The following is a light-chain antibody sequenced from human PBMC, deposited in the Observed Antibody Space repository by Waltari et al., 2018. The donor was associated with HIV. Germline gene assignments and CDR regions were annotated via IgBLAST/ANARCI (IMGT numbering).Light chain of an antibody. V-gene: IGLV1-40*01. J-gene: IGLJ2*01. CDR3: QSYDSSLVI. CDR2: GNN. CDR1: SSTVGAGYD. Sequence: QSVLTQPPSVSGAPGQRVTISCTGSSSTVGAGYDVHWYQQLPGTTPKLLIYGNNNRPSGVPDRFSGSKSGTSASLAITGLQADDEADYYCQSYDSSLVIFGGGTKLTVL.